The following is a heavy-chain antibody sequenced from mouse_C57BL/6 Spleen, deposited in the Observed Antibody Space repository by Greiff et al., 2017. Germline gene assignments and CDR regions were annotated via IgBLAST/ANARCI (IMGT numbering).Heavy chain of an antibody. CDR3: ARGAPHFDV. J-gene: IGHJ1*03. V-gene: IGHV1-82*01. CDR1: GYAFSSSW. D-gene: IGHD3-1*01. Sequence: QVQLQQSGPELVKPGASVKISCKASGYAFSSSWMNWVKQRPGKGLEWIGRIYPGDGDTNYNGKFKGKATLTADKASSTAYMQRSSLTSEDSAVYFCARGAPHFDVWGTGTTVTVSS. CDR2: IYPGDGDT.